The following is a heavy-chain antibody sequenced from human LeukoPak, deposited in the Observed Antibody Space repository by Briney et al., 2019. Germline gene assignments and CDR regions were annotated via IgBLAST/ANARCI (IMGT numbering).Heavy chain of an antibody. J-gene: IGHJ6*02. D-gene: IGHD2-8*02. V-gene: IGHV5-51*01. CDR3: ATYWYDYYYGMDV. CDR1: GYSFTSYW. Sequence: GESLKISCKGSGYSFTSYWIGWVRQMPGKGLEWMGIIYPGDPDTRYSPSFQGQVTISADKSISTAYLQWSSLKASDTAMYYCATYWYDYYYGMDVWGQGTTVTVSS. CDR2: IYPGDPDT.